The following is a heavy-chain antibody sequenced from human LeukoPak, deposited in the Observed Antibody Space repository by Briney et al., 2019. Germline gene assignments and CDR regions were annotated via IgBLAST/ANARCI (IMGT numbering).Heavy chain of an antibody. CDR1: GYRFTNYW. V-gene: IGHV5-51*01. J-gene: IGHJ3*02. CDR2: IYPGDSGT. D-gene: IGHD1-26*01. Sequence: KGGESLKISCKGSGYRFTNYWIGWVRQMPGKGLEWMGIIYPGDSGTRYSPSFQGQVTISADKSISTAYLQWSTLKASDTAMYYCARRVGATSDAFDIWGQGTMVTVSS. CDR3: ARRVGATSDAFDI.